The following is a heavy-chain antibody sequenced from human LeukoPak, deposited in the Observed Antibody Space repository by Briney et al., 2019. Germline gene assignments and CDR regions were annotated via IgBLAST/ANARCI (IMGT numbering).Heavy chain of an antibody. V-gene: IGHV4-34*01. CDR2: INHSGST. J-gene: IGHJ3*02. CDR1: GGSFSGYY. Sequence: SETLSLTCAVYGGSFSGYYWSWIRQPPGKGLEWIGEINHSGSTNYNPSLKSRVTISVDTSKNQFSLKLSSVTAADTAVYYCARPGRDYYDSSGYDAFDIWGQGTMVTVSS. CDR3: ARPGRDYYDSSGYDAFDI. D-gene: IGHD3-22*01.